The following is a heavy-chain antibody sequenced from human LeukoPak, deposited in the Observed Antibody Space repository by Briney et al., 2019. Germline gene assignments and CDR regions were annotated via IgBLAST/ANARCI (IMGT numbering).Heavy chain of an antibody. CDR3: ARDFSPYTNGWYAGY. Sequence: GGSLRLSCTVSGFTFSSYAIHWDRQAPGKGLEWVAVISYDGNNKYYADSVRGRFTISRDNSKDTLYLQMNSLRAEDTAVYYCARDFSPYTNGWYAGYWGQGTLVTVSS. D-gene: IGHD6-19*01. CDR1: GFTFSSYA. V-gene: IGHV3-30-3*01. CDR2: ISYDGNNK. J-gene: IGHJ4*02.